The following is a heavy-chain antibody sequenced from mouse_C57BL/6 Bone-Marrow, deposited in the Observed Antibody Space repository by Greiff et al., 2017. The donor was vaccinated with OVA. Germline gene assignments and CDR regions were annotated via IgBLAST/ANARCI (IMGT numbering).Heavy chain of an antibody. CDR2: IRNKANNHAT. CDR1: GFTFSDAW. J-gene: IGHJ4*01. Sequence: EVQVVESGGGLVQPGGSMKLSCAASGFTFSDAWMDWVRQSPEKGLEWVAEIRNKANNHATYYAESVKGRFTISRDDSKSSVYLRMNSLRAEDTGIYYCTRRSYGSSHYAMDYWGQGTSVTVSS. D-gene: IGHD1-1*01. CDR3: TRRSYGSSHYAMDY. V-gene: IGHV6-6*01.